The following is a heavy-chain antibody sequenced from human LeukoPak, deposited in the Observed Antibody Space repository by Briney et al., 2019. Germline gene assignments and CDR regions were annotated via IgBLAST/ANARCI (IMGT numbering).Heavy chain of an antibody. CDR3: AREIYGDYGYFDY. V-gene: IGHV4-34*01. D-gene: IGHD4-17*01. Sequence: SETLSLTCAVYGGSFSGYYWSWIRQPPGKGLEWIGEINHSGSTNYNPSLKSRVTISVDTSKNQFSLKLSSVTAADTAVYYCAREIYGDYGYFDYWGQGTLVTVSS. CDR2: INHSGST. J-gene: IGHJ4*02. CDR1: GGSFSGYY.